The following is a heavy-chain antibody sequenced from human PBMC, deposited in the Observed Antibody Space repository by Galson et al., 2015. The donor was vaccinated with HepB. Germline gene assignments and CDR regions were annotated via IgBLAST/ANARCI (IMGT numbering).Heavy chain of an antibody. CDR3: ARDQIGGYGDMPFDP. Sequence: SVKVSCKASGYTFTSYAMHWVRQAPGQRLEWMGWINAGNGNTKYSQKFQGRVTITRDTSASTAYMELSSLRSEDTAVYYCARDQIGGYGDMPFDPWGQGTLVTVSS. D-gene: IGHD4-17*01. CDR2: INAGNGNT. J-gene: IGHJ5*02. V-gene: IGHV1-3*01. CDR1: GYTFTSYA.